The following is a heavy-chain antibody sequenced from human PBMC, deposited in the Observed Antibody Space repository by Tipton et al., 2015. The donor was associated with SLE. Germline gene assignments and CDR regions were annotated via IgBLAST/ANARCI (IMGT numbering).Heavy chain of an antibody. CDR3: ARDLSPESLDGFDM. Sequence: QLVQSGGGVVQPGRSLRLSCAASGFTFRDYTFHWVRQAPGRGLEWLSILSSDGLSEYYADSVKGRFTISRDNFKNKLYLQMNSLRAEDTAVYYCARDLSPESLDGFDMWGQGTMVTVSS. CDR1: GFTFRDYT. CDR2: LSSDGLSE. J-gene: IGHJ3*02. D-gene: IGHD5-24*01. V-gene: IGHV3-30*04.